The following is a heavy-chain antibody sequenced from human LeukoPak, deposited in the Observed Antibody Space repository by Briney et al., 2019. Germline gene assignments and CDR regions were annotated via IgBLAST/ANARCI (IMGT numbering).Heavy chain of an antibody. CDR3: ARKDSVSRGLYYYYYGMDV. CDR1: GYTFTSYY. Sequence: ASVNVSCKASGYTFTSYYMHWVRQAPGQGREWVGIINPSGGSTSYAQKFQGRVTMTRDTSTSTVYMELSSLRSEDTAVYYCARKDSVSRGLYYYYYGMDVWGQGTTVTVSS. V-gene: IGHV1-46*01. J-gene: IGHJ6*02. CDR2: INPSGGST. D-gene: IGHD3-10*01.